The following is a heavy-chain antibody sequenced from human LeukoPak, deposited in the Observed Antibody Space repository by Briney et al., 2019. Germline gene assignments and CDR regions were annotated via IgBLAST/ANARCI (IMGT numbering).Heavy chain of an antibody. D-gene: IGHD6-19*01. CDR1: GVTFSSYG. V-gene: IGHV3-23*01. Sequence: GGSLRLSCAASGVTFSSYGMHWVRQGPGKGVEWVPSISGSCGSTYYADSVKGRFTISRETSKNTLYLQMNSLRAEDRAVYYCAKAYSSGWYPPPGAFDLWGQGTMVTVS. CDR2: ISGSCGST. J-gene: IGHJ3*01. CDR3: AKAYSSGWYPPPGAFDL.